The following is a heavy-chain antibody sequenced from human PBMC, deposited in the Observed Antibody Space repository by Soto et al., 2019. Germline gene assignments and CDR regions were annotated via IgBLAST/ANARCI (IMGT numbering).Heavy chain of an antibody. D-gene: IGHD2-15*01. Sequence: QVQLQQWGAGLLKPSETLSLTCAVYGGSFSGYYWSWIRQPPGKGLEWIGEINHSGSTNYNPSPKSRVTISVDTSKNQFSLKLSSVTAADTAVYYCATRRRTPRLFDYWGQGTLVTVSS. CDR3: ATRRRTPRLFDY. CDR1: GGSFSGYY. J-gene: IGHJ4*02. V-gene: IGHV4-34*01. CDR2: INHSGST.